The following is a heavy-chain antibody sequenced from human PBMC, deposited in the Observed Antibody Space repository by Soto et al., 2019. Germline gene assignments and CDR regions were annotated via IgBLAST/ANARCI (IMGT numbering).Heavy chain of an antibody. CDR2: IYYSGST. Sequence: QVQLQESGPGLVKPSQTLSLTCTVSGGSISSGGYYWSWIRQHPGKGLEWIGYIYYSGSTYYNPSLKSRVTIAVDTSKHQFSLKLSSVTAADTAVYYCARGGSGSYPPTRWFDPWGQGTLVTVSS. V-gene: IGHV4-31*03. J-gene: IGHJ5*02. CDR1: GGSISSGGYY. D-gene: IGHD3-10*01. CDR3: ARGGSGSYPPTRWFDP.